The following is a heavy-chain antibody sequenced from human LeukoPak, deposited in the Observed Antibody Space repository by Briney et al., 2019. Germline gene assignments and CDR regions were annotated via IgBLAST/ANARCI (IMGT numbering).Heavy chain of an antibody. CDR1: GGSFSGYY. CDR2: INHSGST. CDR3: ARLVTGYCSGGSCFFGLIAAPNWFDP. D-gene: IGHD2-15*01. Sequence: PSETLSLTCAVYGGSFSGYYWSWIRQPPGKGLEWIGEINHSGSTNYNPSLKSRVTISVDTSKNQFPLKLSSVTAADTAVYYCARLVTGYCSGGSCFFGLIAAPNWFDPWGQGTLVTVSS. J-gene: IGHJ5*02. V-gene: IGHV4-34*01.